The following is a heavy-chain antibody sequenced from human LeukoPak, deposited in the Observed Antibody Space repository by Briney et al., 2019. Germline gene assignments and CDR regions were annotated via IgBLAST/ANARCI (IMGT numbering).Heavy chain of an antibody. CDR2: IYYSGST. V-gene: IGHV4-39*01. CDR1: GGSISSSSYY. D-gene: IGHD6-13*01. J-gene: IGHJ4*02. Sequence: SETLSLTCTVSGGSISSSSYYWGWIRQPPGKGLEWIGSIYYSGSTYYNPSLKSRVTISVDTSKNQFSLKLSSVTAADTAVYYCATTGKAAAGTVGYFDYWGQGTLVTVSS. CDR3: ATTGKAAAGTVGYFDY.